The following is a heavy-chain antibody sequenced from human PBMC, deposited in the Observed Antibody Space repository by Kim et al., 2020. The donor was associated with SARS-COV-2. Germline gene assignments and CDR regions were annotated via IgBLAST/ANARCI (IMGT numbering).Heavy chain of an antibody. CDR1: RFHFESYA. CDR3: AKCSSSYGNDAFDV. V-gene: IGHV3-23*01. J-gene: IGHJ3*01. D-gene: IGHD3-22*01. Sequence: GGSLRLSCAASRFHFESYAMSWVRQAPWEGLEWVSYIRGGGAISHYADPVKGRFTISRDNFKNTLYLQMNNLRGGDTAVYYCAKCSSSYGNDAFDVWGQGTVVTVS. CDR2: IRGGGAIS.